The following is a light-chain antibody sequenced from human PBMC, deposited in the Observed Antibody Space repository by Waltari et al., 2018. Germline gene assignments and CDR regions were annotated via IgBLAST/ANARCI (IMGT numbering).Light chain of an antibody. CDR2: WAS. V-gene: IGKV4-1*01. Sequence: DIVMTQSPDSLAVSLGERATINCKSSQSVLYSSNNKNYLAWYQQKPGQPPKLLIYWASTRECGVRDRFSGSGSGTDFTLTISSLQAEDVAVYYCQQYYSTPPYTFGQGTKLEIK. J-gene: IGKJ2*01. CDR1: QSVLYSSNNKNY. CDR3: QQYYSTPPYT.